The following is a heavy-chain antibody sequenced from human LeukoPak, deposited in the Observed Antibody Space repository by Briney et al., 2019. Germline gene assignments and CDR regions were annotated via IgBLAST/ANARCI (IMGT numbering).Heavy chain of an antibody. CDR3: AGDRVVVVPAAISAHWFDP. Sequence: GASVKVSCKASGGTFSSYAISWVRQAPGQGLEWMGGIIPIFGTANYAQKFQGRVTITADKSTSTAYMELSSLRSEDTAVYYCAGDRVVVVPAAISAHWFDPWGQGTLVTVSS. CDR2: IIPIFGTA. D-gene: IGHD2-2*01. J-gene: IGHJ5*02. CDR1: GGTFSSYA. V-gene: IGHV1-69*06.